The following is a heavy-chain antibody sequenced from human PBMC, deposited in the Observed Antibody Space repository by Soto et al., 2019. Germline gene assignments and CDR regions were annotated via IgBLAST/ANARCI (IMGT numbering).Heavy chain of an antibody. D-gene: IGHD2-2*01. CDR2: ISWNSGSI. CDR1: GFTFDDYA. Sequence: GGSLRLSCAASGFTFDDYAMHWVRQAPGKGLEWVSGISWNSGSIGYADSVKGRFTISRDNAKNSLYLQMNSLRAEDTALYYCAKDISGGQPLHMDVWGKGTTVTVSS. V-gene: IGHV3-9*01. J-gene: IGHJ6*03. CDR3: AKDISGGQPLHMDV.